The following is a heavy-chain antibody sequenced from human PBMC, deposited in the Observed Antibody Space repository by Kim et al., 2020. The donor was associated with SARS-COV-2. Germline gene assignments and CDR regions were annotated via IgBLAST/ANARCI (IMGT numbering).Heavy chain of an antibody. Sequence: SETLSLTCAVYGGSFSGYYWSWIRQPPGKGLEWIGEINHSWSTNYNPSLKSRVSISVDTSKNQFSLKLSSVTAADTAVYYCARKDDAFDIWGQGTMVTVSS. CDR2: INHSWST. CDR3: ARKDDAFDI. V-gene: IGHV4-34*01. J-gene: IGHJ3*02. CDR1: GGSFSGYY.